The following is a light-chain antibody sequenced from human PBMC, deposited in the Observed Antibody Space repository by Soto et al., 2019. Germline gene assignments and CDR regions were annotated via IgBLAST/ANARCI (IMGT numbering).Light chain of an antibody. V-gene: IGKV3-20*01. Sequence: DIVLTQSPGTLSLSPGERATLSCRAGQSVRSSNLAWYQRNPGQAPRLLIYGASTRATGTPGRFSGSGSGTDFNLTISRLELEDFAVYYCQQYGSSPTFGQGTRLEIK. CDR3: QQYGSSPT. J-gene: IGKJ5*01. CDR1: QSVRSSN. CDR2: GAS.